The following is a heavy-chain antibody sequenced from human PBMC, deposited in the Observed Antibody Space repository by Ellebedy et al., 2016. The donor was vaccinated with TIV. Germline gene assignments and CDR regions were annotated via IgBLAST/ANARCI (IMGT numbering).Heavy chain of an antibody. V-gene: IGHV7-4-1*02. CDR1: GYTFTSYA. J-gene: IGHJ4*02. D-gene: IGHD6-13*01. CDR3: AREYSSWYYSFDC. Sequence: AASVKVSCKASGYTFTSYAMNWVRQAPGQGLEWMGWINTNTGNPTYAQGFTGRFVFSLDASVSTAYLQISSLKAEDTAVYYCAREYSSWYYSFDCWGQGTLVTVSS. CDR2: INTNTGNP.